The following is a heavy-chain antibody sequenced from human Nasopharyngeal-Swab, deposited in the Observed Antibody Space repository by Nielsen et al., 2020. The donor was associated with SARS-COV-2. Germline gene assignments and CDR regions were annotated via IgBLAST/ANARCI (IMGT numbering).Heavy chain of an antibody. Sequence: WIRQPPGKGLEWIGEIYHSGSTNYNPSLKSRVTISVDKSKNQFSLKLSSVTAADTAVYYCAREGPYCSSTSCYYYYMDAWGKGTTVTVSS. CDR3: AREGPYCSSTSCYYYYMDA. J-gene: IGHJ6*03. D-gene: IGHD2-2*01. CDR2: IYHSGST. V-gene: IGHV4-4*02.